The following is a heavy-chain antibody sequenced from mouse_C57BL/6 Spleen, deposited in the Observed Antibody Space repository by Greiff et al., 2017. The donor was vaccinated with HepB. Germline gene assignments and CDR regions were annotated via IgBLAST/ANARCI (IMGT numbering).Heavy chain of an antibody. CDR1: GYTFTSYW. V-gene: IGHV1-52*01. J-gene: IGHJ4*01. CDR2: IDPSDSET. CDR3: AREPLFDSSGPYYAMDY. D-gene: IGHD3-2*02. Sequence: VQLQQPGAELVRPGSSVKLSCKASGYTFTSYWMHWVKQRPIQGLEWIGNIDPSDSETHYNQKFKDKATLTVDKSSSTAYMQLSSLTSEDSAVYYCAREPLFDSSGPYYAMDYWGQGTSVTVSS.